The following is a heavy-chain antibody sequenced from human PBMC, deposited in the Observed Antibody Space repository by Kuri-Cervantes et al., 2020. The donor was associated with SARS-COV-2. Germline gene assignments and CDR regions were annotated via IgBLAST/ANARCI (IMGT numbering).Heavy chain of an antibody. Sequence: GGSLRLSCAASGFTFSSYGMHWVRQAPGKGLEWVANIKQDGSEKYYVDSVKGRFTISRDNAKNSLYLQMNSLRAEDTAVYYCARDSLSYYYYYMDVWGKGTTVTVSS. J-gene: IGHJ6*03. D-gene: IGHD2/OR15-2a*01. V-gene: IGHV3-7*01. CDR3: ARDSLSYYYYYMDV. CDR1: GFTFSSYG. CDR2: IKQDGSEK.